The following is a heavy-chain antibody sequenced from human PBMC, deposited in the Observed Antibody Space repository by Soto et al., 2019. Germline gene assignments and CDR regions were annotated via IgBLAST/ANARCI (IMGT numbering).Heavy chain of an antibody. CDR3: ARAGYCGPGCYYYFDY. Sequence: PGGSLRLSCAVSGFTFGSYWMNWVRLIPGKGLEWVAYIKPDGSATYYVDSVKGRFTISRDNAKNSLYLQMNSLRVEDTSVYYCARAGYCGPGCYYYFDYWAREPWSPSPQ. CDR2: IKPDGSAT. D-gene: IGHD2-21*02. CDR1: GFTFGSYW. V-gene: IGHV3-7*01. J-gene: IGHJ4*02.